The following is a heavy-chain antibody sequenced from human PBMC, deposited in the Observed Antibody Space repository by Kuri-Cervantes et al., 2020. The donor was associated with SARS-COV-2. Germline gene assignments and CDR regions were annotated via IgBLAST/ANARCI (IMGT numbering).Heavy chain of an antibody. J-gene: IGHJ5*02. CDR3: ARDLARMTTSSWWGLNT. D-gene: IGHD4-11*01. V-gene: IGHV3-11*06. CDR1: GVSLSDYL. Sequence: GGSLSLLCAVSGVSLSDYLKSWVRQAPGKGLEWIAYISSSGSYSQSADSVEGRLTVSRDNAKNSLYLQMNSLRVEDTALYYGARDLARMTTSSWWGLNTWGQGTLVTVSS. CDR2: ISSSGSYS.